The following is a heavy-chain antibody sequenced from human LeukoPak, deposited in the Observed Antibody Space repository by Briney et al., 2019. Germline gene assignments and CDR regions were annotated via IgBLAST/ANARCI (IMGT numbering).Heavy chain of an antibody. D-gene: IGHD1-14*01. V-gene: IGHV3-48*02. CDR2: ISSSSSTI. CDR3: ARGSGNEIDY. J-gene: IGHJ4*02. Sequence: GGSLRLSCAASGFTFSTYSMNWVRQAPGKGLEWVSYISSSSSTIYYADSVKGRFTISRDNAKSSLYLQMNSLRDEDSAVYHCARGSGNEIDYWGQGTLVTVSS. CDR1: GFTFSTYS.